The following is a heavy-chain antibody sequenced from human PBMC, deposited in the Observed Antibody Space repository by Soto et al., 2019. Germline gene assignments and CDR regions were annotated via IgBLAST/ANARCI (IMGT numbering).Heavy chain of an antibody. Sequence: RGSLRLSCAASGLSVSSNDMSWVRQAPGKGLECVSIIYSADNTFYLDSVKGRFIISRDNSKNTVYLQMNSLRADDTAVYYCARGSLYWGQGTLVTVSS. CDR1: GLSVSSND. CDR2: IYSADNT. CDR3: ARGSLY. V-gene: IGHV3-66*01. J-gene: IGHJ4*01.